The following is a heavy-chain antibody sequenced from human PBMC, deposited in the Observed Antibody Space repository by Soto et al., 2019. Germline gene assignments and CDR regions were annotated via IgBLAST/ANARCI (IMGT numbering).Heavy chain of an antibody. CDR3: ARTKGLRRHGAMDI. V-gene: IGHV4-34*01. J-gene: IGHJ3*02. Sequence: LSLTCTIYNGSFSGYYWGWLRQPPGKGLEWIGHINHSGSTTYNPSLKSRVTIAVDTSENHFSLRLSSMTAADTAVYYCARTKGLRRHGAMDIWGQGTMVTVSS. CDR1: NGSFSGYY. D-gene: IGHD1-26*01. CDR2: INHSGST.